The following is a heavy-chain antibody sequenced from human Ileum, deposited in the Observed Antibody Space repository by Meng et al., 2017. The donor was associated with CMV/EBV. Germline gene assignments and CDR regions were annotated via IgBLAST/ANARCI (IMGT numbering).Heavy chain of an antibody. Sequence: SETLSLTCTVTGASVSEYYCTWIRQSPGKGLEWLGYISYGDFTNYNPSLDSRVTISVDTSKNQFSLKLSSVTAADTAVYYCARAAYCGGDCYGGDYFDYWGQGTLVTVSS. D-gene: IGHD2-21*01. CDR1: GASVSEYY. V-gene: IGHV4-59*02. CDR3: ARAAYCGGDCYGGDYFDY. J-gene: IGHJ4*02. CDR2: ISYGDFT.